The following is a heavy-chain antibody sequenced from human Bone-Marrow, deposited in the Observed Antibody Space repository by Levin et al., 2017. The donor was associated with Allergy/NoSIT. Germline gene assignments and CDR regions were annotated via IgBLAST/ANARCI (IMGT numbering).Heavy chain of an antibody. J-gene: IGHJ1*01. D-gene: IGHD6-19*01. CDR1: GGSFSGYY. Sequence: SQTLSLTCAVYGGSFSGYYWSWIRQPPGKGLEWIGEINHSGSTNYNPSLKSRVTISVDTSKNQFSLKLSSVTAADTAVYYCARGRGSSGWYERRYFQHWGQGTLVTVSS. CDR3: ARGRGSSGWYERRYFQH. V-gene: IGHV4-34*01. CDR2: INHSGST.